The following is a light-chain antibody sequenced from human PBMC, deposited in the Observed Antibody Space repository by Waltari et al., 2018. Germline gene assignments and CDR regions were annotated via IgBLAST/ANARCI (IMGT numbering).Light chain of an antibody. CDR3: MIWHTSAWV. V-gene: IGLV5-45*03. Sequence: QAVLTQPSSLSASPGASASLTCTLRSGINVGTYRIYWYQQKPGSRPQYLLRYKSDSDKQHGSGVPSRFSASKDASANAGILLISGLQSEDEADYYCMIWHTSAWVFGGGTKLTVL. J-gene: IGLJ3*02. CDR2: YKSDSDK. CDR1: SGINVGTYR.